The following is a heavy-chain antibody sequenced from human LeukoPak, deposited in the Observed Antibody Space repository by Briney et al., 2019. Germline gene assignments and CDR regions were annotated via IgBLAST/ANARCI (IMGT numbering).Heavy chain of an antibody. CDR3: ARESSSGYSLPY. D-gene: IGHD3-22*01. J-gene: IGHJ4*02. Sequence: PGGSLRLSXAASGFTVSSNYMSWVRQTPGKGLEWLSVIYSGGRTYYADSVKGRFTISRDNSKNTLYLQMNSLRSEDTAVYYCARESSSGYSLPYWGQGTLVTVSS. CDR1: GFTVSSNY. CDR2: IYSGGRT. V-gene: IGHV3-66*02.